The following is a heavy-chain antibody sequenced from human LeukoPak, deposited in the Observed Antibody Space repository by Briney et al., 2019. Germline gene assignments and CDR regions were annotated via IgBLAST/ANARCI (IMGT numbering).Heavy chain of an antibody. CDR1: GGSISSRPYY. CDR3: ARDTGQYAPGTPGFTRFDP. Sequence: PSETLSLTCTVSGGSISSRPYYWGWVRQPPGKGLEWIGTISYSGTTYYSPSLKSRVTISLDTSKNQFSLKLSSVTAADTAVYYCARDTGQYAPGTPGFTRFDPWGQGTLVTVSS. J-gene: IGHJ5*02. CDR2: ISYSGTT. D-gene: IGHD3-10*01. V-gene: IGHV4-39*07.